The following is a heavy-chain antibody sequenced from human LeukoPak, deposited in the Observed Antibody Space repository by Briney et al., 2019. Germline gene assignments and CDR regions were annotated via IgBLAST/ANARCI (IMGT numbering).Heavy chain of an antibody. Sequence: SETLSLTCSVSGGSIISSNYYWGWIRQPPGKGLEWIGSIYQSGSGSSYYNPSLKSRVTIFGDTSKNQFFLRLSSVTAADTAVYYCASTLRFLPYRRFDYWGQGTLVTVSS. V-gene: IGHV4-39*01. CDR3: ASTLRFLPYRRFDY. CDR2: IYQSGSGSS. J-gene: IGHJ4*02. D-gene: IGHD3-3*01. CDR1: GGSIISSNYY.